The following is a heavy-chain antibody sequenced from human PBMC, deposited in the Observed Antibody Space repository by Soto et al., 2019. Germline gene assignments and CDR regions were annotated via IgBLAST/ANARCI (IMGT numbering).Heavy chain of an antibody. D-gene: IGHD3-3*01. CDR3: AKGGSGYLLYYDFGGGDFDI. J-gene: IGHJ3*02. CDR1: GFTFSSYG. V-gene: IGHV3-30*18. CDR2: ISYAGRNK. Sequence: QVQLVESGGGVVQPGRSLRLSCAASGFTFSSYGMNWVRQAPGQGLEWVAVISYAGRNKYYADSVKGRFTISRDNAKNTLDLQMNRLRAEDTAVYYGAKGGSGYLLYYDFGGGDFDIWGQGTMVTVSS.